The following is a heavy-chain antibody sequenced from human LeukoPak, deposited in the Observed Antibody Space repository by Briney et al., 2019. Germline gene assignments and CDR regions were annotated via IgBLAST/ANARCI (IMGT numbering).Heavy chain of an antibody. V-gene: IGHV1-8*01. CDR2: MNPNSGNT. J-gene: IGHJ5*02. Sequence: EASVKVSCKASGYTFTSYDINWVRQATGQGLEWMGWMNPNSGNTGYAQKFQGRVTMTRNTSISTVYMELSSLRSEDTAVYYCARPRYSGYDGNWFDPWGQGTLVTVSS. D-gene: IGHD5-12*01. CDR1: GYTFTSYD. CDR3: ARPRYSGYDGNWFDP.